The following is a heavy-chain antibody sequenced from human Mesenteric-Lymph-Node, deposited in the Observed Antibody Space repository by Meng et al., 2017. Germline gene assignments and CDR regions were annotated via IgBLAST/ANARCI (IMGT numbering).Heavy chain of an antibody. CDR1: GGSISSGDYY. Sequence: QMHLQGSGPGLVNSSQPLTLTCTVSGGSISSGDYYWRWSRQPPGQGLEWIGYISYSGSTYYNPSLKSRVTISVDTSKNQFSLKLSSVTAADTAVYYCARTHFYDSSNYGFDYWGQGTLVTVSS. V-gene: IGHV4-30-4*01. D-gene: IGHD3-22*01. CDR2: ISYSGST. CDR3: ARTHFYDSSNYGFDY. J-gene: IGHJ4*02.